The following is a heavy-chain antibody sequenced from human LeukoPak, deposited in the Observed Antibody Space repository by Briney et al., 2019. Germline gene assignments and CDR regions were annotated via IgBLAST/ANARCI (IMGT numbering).Heavy chain of an antibody. CDR2: ISYDGSNK. D-gene: IGHD4-17*01. CDR1: GFTFSSYG. Sequence: PGGSLRLSCAASGFTFSSYGMHWVRQAPGKGLEWVAVISYDGSNKYYADSVKGRFTISRDNSKNTLYLQMNSLRAEDTAVYYCAKDPYYGDYVEGSWFDPWGQGTLVTVSS. CDR3: AKDPYYGDYVEGSWFDP. J-gene: IGHJ5*02. V-gene: IGHV3-30*18.